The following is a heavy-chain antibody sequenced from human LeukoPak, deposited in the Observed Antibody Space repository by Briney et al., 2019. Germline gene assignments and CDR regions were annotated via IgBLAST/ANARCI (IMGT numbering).Heavy chain of an antibody. D-gene: IGHD6-6*01. J-gene: IGHJ4*02. CDR2: IYHSGST. CDR1: DYSISSGYY. Sequence: PSETLSLTCAVSDYSISSGYYWGWIRQPPGKGLEWIGSIYHSGSTYDNPSLKSRVTISVDTSKNQFSLKLSSVTAADTALYYCARRVHTDSSEFDYWGRGTLVTVSS. V-gene: IGHV4-38-2*01. CDR3: ARRVHTDSSEFDY.